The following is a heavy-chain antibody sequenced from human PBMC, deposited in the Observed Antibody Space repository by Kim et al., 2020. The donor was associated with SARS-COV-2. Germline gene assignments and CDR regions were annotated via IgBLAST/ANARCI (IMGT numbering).Heavy chain of an antibody. Sequence: GGSLRLSCAASGFTFSNAWMSWVRQAPGKGLEWVGRIKSKTDGGTTDYAAPVKGIFTISRDDSKNTLYLQMNGLKTEDTAVYYCTTEGGKLWFGELFDYWGQGTLVTVSS. J-gene: IGHJ4*02. V-gene: IGHV3-15*01. CDR1: GFTFSNAW. CDR2: IKSKTDGGTT. D-gene: IGHD3-10*01. CDR3: TTEGGKLWFGELFDY.